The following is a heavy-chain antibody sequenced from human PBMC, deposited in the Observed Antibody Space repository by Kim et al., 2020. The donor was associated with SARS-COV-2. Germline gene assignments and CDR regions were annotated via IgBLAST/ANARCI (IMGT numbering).Heavy chain of an antibody. CDR2: VSSDDSAK. CDR1: GFNFNDYS. V-gene: IGHV3-48*04. Sequence: GGSLRLSCGGSGFNFNDYSLNWVRQAPGKGLEWISYVSSDDSAKHYAACVRGRFTISRDNAKNSLFLEMNSLRVEDTALYFCARDPFRNYYGSGIYFDYWGQGILVTVFS. D-gene: IGHD3-10*01. J-gene: IGHJ4*02. CDR3: ARDPFRNYYGSGIYFDY.